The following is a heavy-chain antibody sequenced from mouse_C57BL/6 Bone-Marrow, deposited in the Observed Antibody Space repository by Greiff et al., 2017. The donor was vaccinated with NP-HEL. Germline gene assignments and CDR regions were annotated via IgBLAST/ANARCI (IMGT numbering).Heavy chain of an antibody. J-gene: IGHJ4*01. CDR3: ASRLYYAMDY. CDR2: ISSGGSYT. CDR1: GFTFSSYG. Sequence: DVMLVESGGDLVKPGGSLKLSCAASGFTFSSYGMSWVRQTPDKRLEWVATISSGGSYTYYPDSVKGRFTISRDNAKNTLYLQMSSLKSEDTAMYYCASRLYYAMDYWGQGTSVTVSS. V-gene: IGHV5-6*02.